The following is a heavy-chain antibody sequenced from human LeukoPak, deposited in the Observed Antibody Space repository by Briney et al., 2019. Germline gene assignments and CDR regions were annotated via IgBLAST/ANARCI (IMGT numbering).Heavy chain of an antibody. CDR1: GYTFTSYG. CDR3: AASRSSGIDYYYYYGMDV. V-gene: IGHV1-18*01. D-gene: IGHD3-22*01. Sequence: ASVKVSCKASGYTFTSYGISWVRQAPGQGLEWMGWISAYNGNTNYAQKLQGRVTMTTDTSTSTAYMELRSLRSDDTAVYYCAASRSSGIDYYYYYGMDVWGQGTTVTVSS. CDR2: ISAYNGNT. J-gene: IGHJ6*02.